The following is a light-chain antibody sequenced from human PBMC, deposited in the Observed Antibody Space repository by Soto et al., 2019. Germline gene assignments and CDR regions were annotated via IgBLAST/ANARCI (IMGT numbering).Light chain of an antibody. CDR1: QSVSSSY. CDR2: GAS. CDR3: QQYVASPFT. V-gene: IGKV3-20*01. J-gene: IGKJ3*01. Sequence: EIVLTQSPGTLSLSPGERATLSCRASQSVSSSYFAWYQQKPGQSPRLRIYGASTRATGIPDRFSGSGSGTDFPLPISRLEPADFAVYYCQQYVASPFTFGPGTKVDIK.